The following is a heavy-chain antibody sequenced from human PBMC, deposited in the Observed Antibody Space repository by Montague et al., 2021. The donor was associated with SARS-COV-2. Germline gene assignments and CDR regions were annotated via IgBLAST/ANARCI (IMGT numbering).Heavy chain of an antibody. CDR2: ISGSGGST. D-gene: IGHD3-10*01. Sequence: SLRLSCAASGFTFSSYAMSLFRQAPGKGLEWVSAISGSGGSTYYSDSVKGRFTISRDNSKNTLYLQMNSLRAEDTAVYYCAKDLWFGELRVDYWGQGTLVTVSS. V-gene: IGHV3-23*01. J-gene: IGHJ4*02. CDR3: AKDLWFGELRVDY. CDR1: GFTFSSYA.